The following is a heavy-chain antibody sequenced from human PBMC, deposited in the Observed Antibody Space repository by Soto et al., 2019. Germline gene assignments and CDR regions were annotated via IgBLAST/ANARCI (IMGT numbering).Heavy chain of an antibody. D-gene: IGHD1-7*01. Sequence: SVKVSCKASGGTFSNYVVNWVRQAPGQGLEWMGRIIPISSAANYAQKFQGRVTITADKSTSTSYMELSSLRSEDTAVYYCARDMTRTVVPYFDFWGQGTLVTVSS. CDR2: IIPISSAA. CDR1: GGTFSNYV. V-gene: IGHV1-69*06. CDR3: ARDMTRTVVPYFDF. J-gene: IGHJ4*02.